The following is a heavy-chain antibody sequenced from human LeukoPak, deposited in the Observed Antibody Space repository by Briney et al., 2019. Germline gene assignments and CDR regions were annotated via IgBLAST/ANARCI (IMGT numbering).Heavy chain of an antibody. V-gene: IGHV1-2*02. CDR2: INPNSGGT. Sequence: ASVKVSCKASGCTFTGYYMHWVRQAPGQGLEWMGWINPNSGGTNYAQKFQGRVTMTRDTSISTAYMELSRLRSDDTAVYYCARDRYYDSSGYSDFDYWGQGTLVTVSS. CDR3: ARDRYYDSSGYSDFDY. J-gene: IGHJ4*02. CDR1: GCTFTGYY. D-gene: IGHD3-22*01.